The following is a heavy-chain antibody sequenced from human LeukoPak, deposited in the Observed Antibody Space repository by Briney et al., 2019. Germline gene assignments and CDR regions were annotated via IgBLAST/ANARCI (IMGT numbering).Heavy chain of an antibody. V-gene: IGHV4-4*07. CDR3: ARSPTSTAVTNNYFDP. Sequence: SETLSLTCTVSGGAMSGNCWSWIRQPAGKGLEWIGRIYTTGSTNYNPSLKRRVTMSVDMSKKQFSLKLSSVTAADTAVYYCARSPTSTAVTNNYFDPWGQGTLVTVSS. J-gene: IGHJ5*02. CDR1: GGAMSGNC. CDR2: IYTTGST. D-gene: IGHD4-17*01.